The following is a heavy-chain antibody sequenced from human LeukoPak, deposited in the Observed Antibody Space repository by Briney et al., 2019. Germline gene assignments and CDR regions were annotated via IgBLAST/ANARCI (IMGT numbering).Heavy chain of an antibody. D-gene: IGHD3-3*01. CDR1: GFTFSDYG. V-gene: IGHV3-30*02. Sequence: GGSLRLSCAASGFTFSDYGMHWVRQAPGKGLEWVAFIRYDGSNKYYTDSVKGRFTISRDNSKNTLSLQMNSLRAEDTAVYYCARDTIGVVDEPFDYWGQGTLVTVSS. CDR2: IRYDGSNK. CDR3: ARDTIGVVDEPFDY. J-gene: IGHJ4*02.